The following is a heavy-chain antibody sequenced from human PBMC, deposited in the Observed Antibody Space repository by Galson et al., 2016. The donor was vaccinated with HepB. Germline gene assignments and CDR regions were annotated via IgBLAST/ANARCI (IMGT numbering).Heavy chain of an antibody. Sequence: SVKVSCKASGGTFRKYAISWVRQAPGQGLEWMGGIIPIFGTAKYAQKFQGRVTITADESTSTAYMDLSSLRSEDTAVYYFAFRGSSSWYGYFQNWGQGTLVTVSS. J-gene: IGHJ1*01. D-gene: IGHD6-13*01. V-gene: IGHV1-69*13. CDR1: GGTFRKYA. CDR2: IIPIFGTA. CDR3: AFRGSSSWYGYFQN.